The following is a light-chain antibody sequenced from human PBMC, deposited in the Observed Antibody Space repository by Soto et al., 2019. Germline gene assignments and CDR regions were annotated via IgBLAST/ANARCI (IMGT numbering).Light chain of an antibody. Sequence: DIQMTQSPSSLSASVEDRVIITCRASQSISNHLTWYQQKPGKAPKLLIFAASSLQSGVPSRFSGSGSGTDFTLTISSLQSEDFATYYCQQSYSIPYTFGQGAKVDIK. J-gene: IGKJ2*01. CDR2: AAS. CDR1: QSISNH. V-gene: IGKV1-39*01. CDR3: QQSYSIPYT.